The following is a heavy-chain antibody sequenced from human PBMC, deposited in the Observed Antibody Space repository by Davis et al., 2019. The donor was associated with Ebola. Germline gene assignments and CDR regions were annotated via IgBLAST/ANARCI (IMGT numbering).Heavy chain of an antibody. CDR2: MYYSGNT. CDR1: GGSISSGTYY. Sequence: SETLSLTCSVSGGSISSGTYYWGWVRQPPGKGLEWIGSMYYSGNTFYNPSLKSRVIISVDTSKNQFSLKLSSVTAADTAVYYCARDGEYYYDSSGLLTTGIEYWGQGTLVTVSS. V-gene: IGHV4-39*07. J-gene: IGHJ4*02. CDR3: ARDGEYYYDSSGLLTTGIEY. D-gene: IGHD3-22*01.